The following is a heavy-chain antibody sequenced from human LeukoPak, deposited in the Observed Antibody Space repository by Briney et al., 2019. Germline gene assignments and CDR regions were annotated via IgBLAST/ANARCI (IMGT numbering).Heavy chain of an antibody. D-gene: IGHD3-22*01. CDR3: ARHRMYYYDSSGRGVADAFDI. J-gene: IGHJ3*02. CDR1: GRSISSSSYY. CDR2: IYYRGST. Sequence: TSDTLSLTCTVSGRSISSSSYYWGWIRQPPGKGLEWIGSIYYRGSTYYNPSLKSRVTISVDTSKNQFSLKLSSVTAADTAVYYCARHRMYYYDSSGRGVADAFDIWGQGTMVTVSS. V-gene: IGHV4-39*01.